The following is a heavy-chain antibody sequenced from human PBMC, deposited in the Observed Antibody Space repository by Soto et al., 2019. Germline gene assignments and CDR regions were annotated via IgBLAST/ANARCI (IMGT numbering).Heavy chain of an antibody. V-gene: IGHV4-4*07. CDR1: VGSISSHY. Sequence: SETLSLTCIVSVGSISSHYWIWLRQAAGKGLEWIGRIYSTGNTNLNPSLKSRVTMSADTSKNQFSLKLSSVTAADTAVYYCAREHYDGSGYYYNFDSWGQGALVTVSS. CDR2: IYSTGNT. CDR3: AREHYDGSGYYYNFDS. J-gene: IGHJ4*02. D-gene: IGHD3-22*01.